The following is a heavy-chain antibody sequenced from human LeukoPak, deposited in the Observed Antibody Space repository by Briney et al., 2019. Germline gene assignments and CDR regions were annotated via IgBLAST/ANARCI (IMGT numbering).Heavy chain of an antibody. CDR2: IYYSGST. Sequence: SETLSLTCTVSGGSISSYYWSWIRQPPGKGLEWIGYIYYSGSTNYSPSLKSRVTISVDTSKNQLSLKLSSVTAADTAVYYCARNSGSFQTYYFDYWGQGTLVTVSS. D-gene: IGHD1-26*01. CDR1: GGSISSYY. V-gene: IGHV4-59*01. J-gene: IGHJ4*02. CDR3: ARNSGSFQTYYFDY.